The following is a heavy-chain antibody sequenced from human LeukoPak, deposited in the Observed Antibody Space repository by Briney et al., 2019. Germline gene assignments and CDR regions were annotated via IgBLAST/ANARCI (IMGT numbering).Heavy chain of an antibody. Sequence: SGPTLVNPTQTLTLTCSLSGVSLSTSGVGVGWIRQPPGKALEWLALIYWDDDSRYSPSLKSRLTIAKDTSKNQVVLTLTNMDSVDTAADYCAHSQVFSYGSFHDAYDIWGLGMLVTVSS. CDR3: AHSQVFSYGSFHDAYDI. CDR1: GVSLSTSGVG. J-gene: IGHJ3*02. CDR2: IYWDDDS. D-gene: IGHD5-18*01. V-gene: IGHV2-5*02.